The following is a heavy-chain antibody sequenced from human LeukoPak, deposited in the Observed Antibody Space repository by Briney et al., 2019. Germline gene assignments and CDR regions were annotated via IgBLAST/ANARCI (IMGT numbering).Heavy chain of an antibody. J-gene: IGHJ4*02. CDR2: INPGDSDT. D-gene: IGHD6-13*01. CDR3: ARGIGQQLRYFDY. CDR1: GYSFTSYW. V-gene: IGHV5-51*01. Sequence: LGESLKISCKGSGYSFTSYWIGWVRQMPGKGLEWMGIINPGDSDTRYSPSFQGQVTISADKSISTAYLQWSSLKASDTAMYYCARGIGQQLRYFDYWGQGTLVTVSS.